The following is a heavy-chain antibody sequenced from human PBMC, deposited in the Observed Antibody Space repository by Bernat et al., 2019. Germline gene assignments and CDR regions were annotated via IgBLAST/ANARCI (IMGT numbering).Heavy chain of an antibody. Sequence: EVQLVESGGGLVQPGGSLRLSCSASGFTFSSYAMHWVRQAPGKGLEYVSAISSNGGSTYYADAVKGRFTISRDKSKNTLYLQMSSLRAEDTAVYYCVKSGGEGGGPAADCFDYWGQGTLVTVSS. CDR2: ISSNGGST. CDR3: VKSGGEGGGPAADCFDY. CDR1: GFTFSSYA. V-gene: IGHV3-64D*06. J-gene: IGHJ4*02. D-gene: IGHD2-2*01.